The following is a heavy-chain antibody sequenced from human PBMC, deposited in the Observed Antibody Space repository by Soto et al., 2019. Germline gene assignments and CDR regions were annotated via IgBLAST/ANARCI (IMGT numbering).Heavy chain of an antibody. V-gene: IGHV1-3*01. D-gene: IGHD2-21*01. CDR2: IAPGNGNT. CDR3: AKGSRMWTPDY. Sequence: ASVKVSCKASGYTFTDYAIHWVRQAPGQRLEWMGWIAPGNGNTKYSQNFQGRVTITRDTSATTAYMELSSLRSEDTAVYYCAKGSRMWTPDYWGQGTLVTVSS. J-gene: IGHJ4*02. CDR1: GYTFTDYA.